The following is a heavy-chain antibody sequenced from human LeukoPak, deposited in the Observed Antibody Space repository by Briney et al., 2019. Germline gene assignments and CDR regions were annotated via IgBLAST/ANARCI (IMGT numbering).Heavy chain of an antibody. CDR1: EFTFSSYG. CDR3: AKRTSTWFDP. V-gene: IGHV3-30*18. CDR2: ISYDGSNK. J-gene: IGHJ5*02. Sequence: PGGSLRLSCAASEFTFSSYGMHWVRQAPGKGLEWVAVISYDGSNKYYADSVKGRSTISRDNSKNTLYLQMNSLRAEDTAVYYCAKRTSTWFDPWGQGTLVTVSS.